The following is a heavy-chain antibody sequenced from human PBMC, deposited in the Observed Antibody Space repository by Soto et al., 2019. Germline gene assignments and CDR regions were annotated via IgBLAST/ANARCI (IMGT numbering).Heavy chain of an antibody. V-gene: IGHV1-69*01. CDR3: ARGAIHGSSWYFWFDP. D-gene: IGHD6-13*01. Sequence: QVQLVQSGAEVRLPGSSLKVSCKASGGTFRTYSINWVRQAPGQGLEWMGGIIPLFGTTNYAQKFKGRVTISADESTSTAYMELSSLRAEDAAVYYCARGAIHGSSWYFWFDPWGQGTLVTVSS. J-gene: IGHJ5*02. CDR1: GGTFRTYS. CDR2: IIPLFGTT.